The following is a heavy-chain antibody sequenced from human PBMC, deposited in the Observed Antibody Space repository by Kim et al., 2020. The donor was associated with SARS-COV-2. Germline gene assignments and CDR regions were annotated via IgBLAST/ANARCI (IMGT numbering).Heavy chain of an antibody. Sequence: SETLSLTCAVSGGSISSGGYSWSWIRQPPGKGLEWIGYIYHSGSTYYNPSLKSRVTISVDRSKNQFSLKLSSVTAADTAVYYCARGGIFWSGYYTHGYYGMDVWGQGTTVTVSS. CDR1: GGSISSGGYS. CDR2: IYHSGST. D-gene: IGHD3-3*01. J-gene: IGHJ6*02. CDR3: ARGGIFWSGYYTHGYYGMDV. V-gene: IGHV4-30-2*01.